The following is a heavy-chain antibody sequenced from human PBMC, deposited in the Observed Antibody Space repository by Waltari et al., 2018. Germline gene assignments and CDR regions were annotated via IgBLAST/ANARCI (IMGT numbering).Heavy chain of an antibody. CDR3: ARVGLYYGSGSTVDY. CDR1: GGSISSSNW. J-gene: IGHJ4*02. V-gene: IGHV4-4*02. D-gene: IGHD3-10*01. CDR2: IYHSGST. Sequence: QVQLQESGAGLVKPSGTLSLTCAVSGGSISSSNWWSWVRQPPGKGLEWIGEIYHSGSTNYNPSLKSRVTISVDKSKNQFSLKLSSVTAADTAVYYCARVGLYYGSGSTVDYWGQGTLVTVSS.